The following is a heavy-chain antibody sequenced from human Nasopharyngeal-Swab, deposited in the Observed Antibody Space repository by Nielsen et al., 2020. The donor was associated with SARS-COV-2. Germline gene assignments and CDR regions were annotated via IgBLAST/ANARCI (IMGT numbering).Heavy chain of an antibody. J-gene: IGHJ4*02. CDR3: VRHEGGTTLDY. Sequence: RQAPGKRLEWIGHISYSGSTHCDPSFRSRVTMSVDTSKNQFSLKLTSVTAADTAVYYCVRHEGGTTLDYWGQGTLVTVSS. D-gene: IGHD1-7*01. CDR2: ISYSGST. V-gene: IGHV4-59*08.